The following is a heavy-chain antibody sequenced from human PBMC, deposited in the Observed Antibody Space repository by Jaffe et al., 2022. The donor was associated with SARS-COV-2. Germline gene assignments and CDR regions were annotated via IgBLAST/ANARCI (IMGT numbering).Heavy chain of an antibody. CDR2: MYHSGST. V-gene: IGHV4-38-2*02. J-gene: IGHJ4*02. D-gene: IGHD2-2*01. Sequence: QVQLQESGPGLVKPSETLSLTCIVSNYFISRGYYWGWIRQPPGKGLEWIGTMYHSGSTYYNPSLKSRVTISVDTSKNQFSLRLSSVTAADTAVFYCARSDCIGTNCYVDYWGQGTLVTVSS. CDR3: ARSDCIGTNCYVDY. CDR1: NYFISRGYY.